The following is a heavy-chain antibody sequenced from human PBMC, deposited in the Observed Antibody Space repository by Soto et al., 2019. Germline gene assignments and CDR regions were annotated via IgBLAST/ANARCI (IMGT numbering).Heavy chain of an antibody. CDR3: AIETVDYVWGSYRLFDY. CDR2: IYYSGST. J-gene: IGHJ4*02. Sequence: QLQLQESGPGLVKPSETLSLTCTVSGGSISSSSYYWGWIRQPPGKGLEWIGSIYYSGSTYYNPSLKSRVTISVDTSKNQFSLKLSSVTAADTAVYYCAIETVDYVWGSYRLFDYWGQGTLVTVSS. D-gene: IGHD3-16*02. CDR1: GGSISSSSYY. V-gene: IGHV4-39*01.